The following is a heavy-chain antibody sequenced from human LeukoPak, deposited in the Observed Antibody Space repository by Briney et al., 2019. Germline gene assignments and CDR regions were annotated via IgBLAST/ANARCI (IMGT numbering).Heavy chain of an antibody. Sequence: ASVKVSCKASGYTFTGYYMHWVRQAPGQGLEWMRWINPNSGGTNYAQKFQGRVTMTRDTSISTAYMELSRLRSDDTAVYYCARDKSSSWYLAFDIWGQGTMVTVSS. D-gene: IGHD6-13*01. CDR1: GYTFTGYY. V-gene: IGHV1-2*02. CDR2: INPNSGGT. J-gene: IGHJ3*02. CDR3: ARDKSSSWYLAFDI.